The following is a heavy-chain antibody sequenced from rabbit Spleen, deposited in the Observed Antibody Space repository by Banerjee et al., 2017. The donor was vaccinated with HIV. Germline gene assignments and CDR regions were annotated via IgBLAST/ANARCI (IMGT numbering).Heavy chain of an antibody. D-gene: IGHD4-1*01. V-gene: IGHV1S7*01. CDR2: IDPVFGST. CDR3: ARETYSSGWGL. Sequence: QLEESGGGLVQPGGSLKLSCKASGFTISGNYYMSWVRQAPGKGLEWIGYIDPVFGSTYYASWVNGRFTISSHNAQNTLFLQLNSLTAADTATYFCARETYSSGWGLWGQGTLVTVS. CDR1: GFTISGNY. J-gene: IGHJ4*01.